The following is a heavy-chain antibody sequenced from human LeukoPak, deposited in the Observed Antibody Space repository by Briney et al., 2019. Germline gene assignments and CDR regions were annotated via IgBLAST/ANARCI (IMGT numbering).Heavy chain of an antibody. J-gene: IGHJ6*03. Sequence: PGGSLRLSCAASGFTFSSYGMHWVRQAPGKGLEWVAFIRYDGSNKYYADSVKGRFTISRDNAKNSLYLQMNSLRAEDTAVYYCARDFSVAHYYYYMDVWGKGTTVTVSS. D-gene: IGHD6-19*01. V-gene: IGHV3-30*02. CDR1: GFTFSSYG. CDR3: ARDFSVAHYYYYMDV. CDR2: IRYDGSNK.